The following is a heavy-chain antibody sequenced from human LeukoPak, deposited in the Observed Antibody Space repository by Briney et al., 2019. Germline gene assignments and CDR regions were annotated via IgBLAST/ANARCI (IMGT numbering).Heavy chain of an antibody. D-gene: IGHD3-3*01. CDR1: GYTFTNYS. Sequence: ASVKVSCKTSGYTFTNYSISWVRQAPGQGLEWMGWVSTSNPHTNYAPKFRGRVIITIDTSTTTAYLEMRSLTSDDTAVYYCARDRFLWGLGNWFDLWGQGTLVTVTS. CDR2: VSTSNPHT. J-gene: IGHJ5*02. CDR3: ARDRFLWGLGNWFDL. V-gene: IGHV1-18*01.